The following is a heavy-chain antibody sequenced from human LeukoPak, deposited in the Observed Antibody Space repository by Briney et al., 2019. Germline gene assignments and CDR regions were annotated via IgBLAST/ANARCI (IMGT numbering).Heavy chain of an antibody. D-gene: IGHD6-13*01. J-gene: IGHJ4*02. CDR3: VKEIAADATFHFDY. CDR2: LWADGNTA. V-gene: IGHV3-33*06. Sequence: GGSLRLSCAASGFNFIIFGMHWVRQVPGNGLEWLAVLWADGNTAHYADSVKGRFTISRDSSENTLFLQMNRLRSEDTAVYYCVKEIAADATFHFDYWGQGSLVTVSS. CDR1: GFNFIIFG.